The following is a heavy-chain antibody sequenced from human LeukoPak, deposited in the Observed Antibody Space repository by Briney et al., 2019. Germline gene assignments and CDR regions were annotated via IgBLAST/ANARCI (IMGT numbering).Heavy chain of an antibody. D-gene: IGHD3-10*01. J-gene: IGHJ3*02. CDR1: GFTFSDYY. Sequence: PGGSLRLSCAASGFTFSDYYMSWIRQAPGKGLEWVSYISSSGSTIYYADSVKGRFTISRDNAKNSLYLQMNSLRAEDTAVYYCAGRIGSGSYYNFPDAFDIWGQGTMVTVSS. CDR2: ISSSGSTI. V-gene: IGHV3-11*01. CDR3: AGRIGSGSYYNFPDAFDI.